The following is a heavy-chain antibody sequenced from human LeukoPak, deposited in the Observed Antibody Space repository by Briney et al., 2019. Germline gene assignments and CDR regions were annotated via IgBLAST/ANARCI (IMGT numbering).Heavy chain of an antibody. D-gene: IGHD2-21*01. CDR1: GFTFSSYA. V-gene: IGHV3-64*01. CDR3: ARVLASRGLRAYDY. Sequence: GGSLRLSCAASGFTFSSYAMHWVRQAPGKGLEYVSAISSNGGSTYYANSVKGRFTISRDNSKNTLYLQMGSPRAEDMAVYYCARVLASRGLRAYDYWGQGTLVTVSS. CDR2: ISSNGGST. J-gene: IGHJ4*02.